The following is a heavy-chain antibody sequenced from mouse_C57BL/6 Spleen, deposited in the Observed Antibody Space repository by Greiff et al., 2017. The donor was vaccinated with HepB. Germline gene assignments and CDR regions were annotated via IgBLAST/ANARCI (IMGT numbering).Heavy chain of an antibody. V-gene: IGHV1-26*01. CDR3: ATITTVASYAMDY. D-gene: IGHD1-1*01. J-gene: IGHJ4*01. Sequence: EVQLQQSGPELVKPGASVKISCKASGYTFTDYYMNWVKQSHGKSLEWIGDINPNNGGTSYNQKFKGKATLTVDKSSSTAYMELRSLTSEDSAVYYCATITTVASYAMDYWGQGTSVTVSS. CDR1: GYTFTDYY. CDR2: INPNNGGT.